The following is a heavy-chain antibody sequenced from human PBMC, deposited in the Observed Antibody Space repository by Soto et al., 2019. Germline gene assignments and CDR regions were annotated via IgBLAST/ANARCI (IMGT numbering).Heavy chain of an antibody. D-gene: IGHD1-26*01. CDR1: GYSFTSYW. Sequence: GESLKISCKGSGYSFTSYWISWVRQMPGKGLEWMGKIDPSDSYTNYSPSFQGHVTISADKSISTAYLQWSSLKASDTAMYYCAAGVVVDTTRLFDSWGQGTLVT. V-gene: IGHV5-10-1*01. CDR2: IDPSDSYT. CDR3: AAGVVVDTTRLFDS. J-gene: IGHJ4*02.